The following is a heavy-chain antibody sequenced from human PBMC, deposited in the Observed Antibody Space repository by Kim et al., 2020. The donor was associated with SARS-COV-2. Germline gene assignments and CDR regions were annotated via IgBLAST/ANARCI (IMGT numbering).Heavy chain of an antibody. CDR2: IGTRGGDDDT. J-gene: IGHJ4*02. D-gene: IGHD1-26*01. CDR1: GFTFISYT. V-gene: IGHV3-64D*06. CDR3: VKEGGNYNFGS. Sequence: GGSLRLSCSASGFTFISYTMHWVRQAPGKGLEFVSAIGTRGGDDDTFYTESVKGRFTMSRDGSKNTLYLHMTSLRPEDTAVYYCVKEGGNYNFGSWGQGTLVPVSS.